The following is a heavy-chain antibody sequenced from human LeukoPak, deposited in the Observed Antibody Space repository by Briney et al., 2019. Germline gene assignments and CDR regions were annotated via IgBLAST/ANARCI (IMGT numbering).Heavy chain of an antibody. V-gene: IGHV3-74*01. D-gene: IGHD6-6*01. Sequence: GGSLRLSCTASGFSFSGQWMHWARQLQGKGLVWVSRISPTGSTTSYADSVKGRFTVSRDNAKNTLYLQVNNLRAEDTAVYYCARGPNSNWSVLHFWGQGTLLPGSS. CDR3: ARGPNSNWSVLHF. CDR2: ISPTGSTT. CDR1: GFSFSGQW. J-gene: IGHJ4*02.